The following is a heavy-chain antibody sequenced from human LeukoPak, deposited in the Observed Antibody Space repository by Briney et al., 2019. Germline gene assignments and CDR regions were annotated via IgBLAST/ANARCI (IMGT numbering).Heavy chain of an antibody. Sequence: GGSIRLSSAASGFTFSSNGMRRGRQDPGKGLEWVAVISDDGRNKYYADSVKGRLTISRDNSKNTLYLQMNSLRAEDTAVYYCANLDSWGQGTLVTVSS. CDR1: GFTFSSNG. V-gene: IGHV3-30*18. CDR3: ANLDS. J-gene: IGHJ5*01. CDR2: ISDDGRNK.